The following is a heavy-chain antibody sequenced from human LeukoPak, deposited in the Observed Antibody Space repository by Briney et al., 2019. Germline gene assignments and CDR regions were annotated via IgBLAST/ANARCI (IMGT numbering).Heavy chain of an antibody. CDR2: INHSGST. D-gene: IGHD3-3*01. CDR3: ARGKKVFWSGYYDWNYFDY. V-gene: IGHV4-34*01. J-gene: IGHJ4*02. Sequence: SETLSLTCAVYGGSFSGYYWSWIRQPPGKGLEWIGEINHSGSTNYNPSLKSRVTISVDTSKNQFSLKLSSVPAADTAVYYCARGKKVFWSGYYDWNYFDYWGQGTLVTVSS. CDR1: GGSFSGYY.